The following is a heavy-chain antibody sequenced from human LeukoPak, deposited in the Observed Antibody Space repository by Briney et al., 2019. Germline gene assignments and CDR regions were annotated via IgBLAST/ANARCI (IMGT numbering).Heavy chain of an antibody. J-gene: IGHJ4*02. D-gene: IGHD4-17*01. CDR1: GYTFTSYG. CDR2: ISAYNGNT. Sequence: ASVKVSCKASGYTFTSYGISWVRQAPGQGLEWMGWISAYNGNTNYAQKLQGRVTITRDTSASTAYMELSSLRSEDTAVYYCAVNTVTTTPLDYWGQGTLVTVSS. CDR3: AVNTVTTTPLDY. V-gene: IGHV1-18*01.